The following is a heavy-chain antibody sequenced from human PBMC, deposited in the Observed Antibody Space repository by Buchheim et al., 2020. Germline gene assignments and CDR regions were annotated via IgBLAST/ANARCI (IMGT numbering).Heavy chain of an antibody. CDR1: GGSISSSNW. D-gene: IGHD1-1*01. V-gene: IGHV4-4*02. CDR3: AREGTYYYYGMDV. Sequence: QVQLQESGPGLVKPSGTLSLTGAVSGGSISSSNWWRWVSQPPGKGMEGIGEIYHRGSTNYNPSLKSRVTIAVDKSKNQLSLKLSSVTAADTAVYYCAREGTYYYYGMDVWGQGTT. J-gene: IGHJ6*02. CDR2: IYHRGST.